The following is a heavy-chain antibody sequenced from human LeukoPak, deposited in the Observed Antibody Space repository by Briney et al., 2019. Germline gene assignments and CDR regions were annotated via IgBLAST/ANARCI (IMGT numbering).Heavy chain of an antibody. CDR2: INGDGTSTST. D-gene: IGHD4-17*01. CDR3: ARDRDYGAPDY. J-gene: IGHJ4*02. CDR1: GFTFTTYW. V-gene: IGHV3-74*01. Sequence: PGGSLRLSCAASGFTFTTYWMHWVRQAPGKGLVWVSRINGDGTSTSTSYADSVKGRFTISRDNAKNTLYLHMNTLRAEDTAVYYCARDRDYGAPDYWGQGNLVTVSS.